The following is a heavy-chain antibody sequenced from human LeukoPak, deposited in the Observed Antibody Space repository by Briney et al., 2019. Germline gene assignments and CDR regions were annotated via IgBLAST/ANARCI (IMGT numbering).Heavy chain of an antibody. Sequence: ASVKVSCKASGYTFTGYYMHWVRQAPGQGLEWMGGINPNSGGTNYAQKFQGRVTMTRDTSISTAYMELSRLRSDDTAVYYCARDLHYYDSSGYLDYYYYYYMDVWGKGTTVTVSS. CDR1: GYTFTGYY. CDR2: INPNSGGT. J-gene: IGHJ6*03. D-gene: IGHD3-22*01. CDR3: ARDLHYYDSSGYLDYYYYYYMDV. V-gene: IGHV1-2*02.